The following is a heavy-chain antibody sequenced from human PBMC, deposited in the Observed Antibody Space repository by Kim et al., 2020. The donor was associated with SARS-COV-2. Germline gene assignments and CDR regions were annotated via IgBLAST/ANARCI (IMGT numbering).Heavy chain of an antibody. CDR3: ARAQIYGGVFDY. V-gene: IGHV1-18*01. D-gene: IGHD2-8*02. J-gene: IGHJ4*02. Sequence: NYAQKLQGRVTMTTDTSTSTAYMELRSLRSDDTAVYYCARAQIYGGVFDYWGQGTLVTVSS.